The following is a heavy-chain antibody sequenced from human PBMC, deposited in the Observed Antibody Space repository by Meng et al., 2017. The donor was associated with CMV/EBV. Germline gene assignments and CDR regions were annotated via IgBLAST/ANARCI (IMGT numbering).Heavy chain of an antibody. Sequence: QVELVESGAEVKNPGASVKVSCKASGYTFTSYYMHWVRQAPGQGLEWMGIINPSGGSTSYAQKFQGRVTMTRDTSTSTVYMELSSLRSEDTAVYYCAREEGIAARSDWFDPWGQGTLVTVSS. V-gene: IGHV1-46*01. CDR2: INPSGGST. J-gene: IGHJ5*02. D-gene: IGHD6-6*01. CDR3: AREEGIAARSDWFDP. CDR1: GYTFTSYY.